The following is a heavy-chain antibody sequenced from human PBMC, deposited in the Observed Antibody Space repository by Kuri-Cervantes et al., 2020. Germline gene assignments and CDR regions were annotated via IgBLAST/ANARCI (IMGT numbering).Heavy chain of an antibody. J-gene: IGHJ3*02. D-gene: IGHD3-22*01. CDR1: GFTFSDYY. V-gene: IGHV3-11*04. Sequence: GESLKISCAASGFTFSDYYMSWIRQAPGKGLEWVSYISGRDSTIHYADSVKGRFTVSRDNAKNSLYLQMNSLRAEDTAVYYCARVYPYYYAFDIWGQGTMVTVSS. CDR3: ARVYPYYYAFDI. CDR2: ISGRDSTI.